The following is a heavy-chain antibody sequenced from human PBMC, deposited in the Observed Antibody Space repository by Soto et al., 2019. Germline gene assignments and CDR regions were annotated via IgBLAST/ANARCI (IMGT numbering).Heavy chain of an antibody. CDR1: GGSISSGDYY. CDR2: IYYSGST. V-gene: IGHV4-31*03. J-gene: IGHJ4*02. Sequence: SETLSLTCTGSGGSISSGDYYWSWIRQHPGKGLEWIGYIYYSGSTHYSSSLKSRVTMSIDTSKNQFPLKLTSVTAADTAVYYCARLSSIDSSGYYLDYWGQGTLVTVS. D-gene: IGHD3-22*01. CDR3: ARLSSIDSSGYYLDY.